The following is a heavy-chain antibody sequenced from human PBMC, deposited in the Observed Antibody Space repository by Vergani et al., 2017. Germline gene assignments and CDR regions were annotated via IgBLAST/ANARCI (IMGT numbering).Heavy chain of an antibody. J-gene: IGHJ5*02. CDR2: IYTSGST. V-gene: IGHV4-61*02. D-gene: IGHD1-14*01. CDR3: ARDVQRLGTHNWFDP. Sequence: QVQLQESGPGLVKPSQTLSLTCTVSGGSISSGSYYWSWIRQPAGKGLEWIGRIYTSGSTYYNPSLKRRVIISVDTSKNEFSLKLSSVTAADTAVYYCARDVQRLGTHNWFDPWGQGTLVTVSS. CDR1: GGSISSGSYY.